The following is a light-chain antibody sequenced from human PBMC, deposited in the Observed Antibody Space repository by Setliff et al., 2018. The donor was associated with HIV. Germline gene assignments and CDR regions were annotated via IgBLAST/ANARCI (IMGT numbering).Light chain of an antibody. CDR2: YVT. Sequence: QSALTQPRSVYGSPGQSVTISCTGTSSDIGGYKSVSWYQQPADKAPKLMIYYVTERPSGVPYRFSGSKSGNTASLTISGLQAEDEADYSCCSYVGSYSYVFGTGTNFTVL. J-gene: IGLJ1*01. V-gene: IGLV2-11*01. CDR3: CSYVGSYSYV. CDR1: SSDIGGYKS.